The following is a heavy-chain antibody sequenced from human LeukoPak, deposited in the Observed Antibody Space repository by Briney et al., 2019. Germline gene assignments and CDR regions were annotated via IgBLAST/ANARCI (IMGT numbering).Heavy chain of an antibody. D-gene: IGHD2-2*01. CDR2: INHSGST. V-gene: IGHV4-34*01. J-gene: IGHJ5*02. Sequence: PSETLSLTCAVYGGSFSGYYWSWIRQPPGKGLEWIGEINHSGSTNYNPSLKSRVTISVDTSKNQFSLKLSSVTAADTAVYYCARNPCSSTSCYSNGFDPWGQGTLVTVSS. CDR3: ARNPCSSTSCYSNGFDP. CDR1: GGSFSGYY.